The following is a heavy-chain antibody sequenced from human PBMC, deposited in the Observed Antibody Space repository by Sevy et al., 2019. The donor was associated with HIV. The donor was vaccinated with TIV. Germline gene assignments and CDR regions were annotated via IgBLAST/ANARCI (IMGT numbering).Heavy chain of an antibody. CDR2: ISSSSSTI. Sequence: GSLRLSCAASGFTFSSYSMNWVRQAPGKGLEWVSYISSSSSTIYYADSVKGPFTISRDNAKNSLYLQMNSLRDEDTAVYYCARSGGYRIYYYYYGMDVWGQRTTVTGSS. D-gene: IGHD5-18*01. CDR3: ARSGGYRIYYYYYGMDV. CDR1: GFTFSSYS. J-gene: IGHJ6*02. V-gene: IGHV3-48*02.